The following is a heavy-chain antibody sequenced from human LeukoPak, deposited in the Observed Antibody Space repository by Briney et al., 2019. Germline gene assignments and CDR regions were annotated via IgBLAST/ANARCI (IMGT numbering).Heavy chain of an antibody. J-gene: IGHJ3*02. Sequence: GGSLRLSCAASGFTFSSYWMHWVRQAPGKGLVWVSRINSDGSGTSYADSVKGRFTISRDNAKNTLYLQMNSLRAEDTAVYYCARSPRYCSGGSCYPGRGAFDIWGQGTMVTVSS. CDR2: INSDGSGT. CDR1: GFTFSSYW. CDR3: ARSPRYCSGGSCYPGRGAFDI. D-gene: IGHD2-15*01. V-gene: IGHV3-74*01.